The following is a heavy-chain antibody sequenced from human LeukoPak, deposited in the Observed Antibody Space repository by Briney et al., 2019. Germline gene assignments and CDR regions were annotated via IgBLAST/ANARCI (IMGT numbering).Heavy chain of an antibody. CDR1: GFTFSSYW. J-gene: IGHJ4*02. CDR3: AKTNMLMITFGGVIAFDY. V-gene: IGHV3-7*03. Sequence: GGSLRLSCAASGFTFSSYWMSWVRQAPGKGLEWVANIKQDGSEKYYVDSVKGRFTISRDNSKNTLHLQMNSLRADDTAVYYCAKTNMLMITFGGVIAFDYWGQGTLVTVSS. D-gene: IGHD3-16*02. CDR2: IKQDGSEK.